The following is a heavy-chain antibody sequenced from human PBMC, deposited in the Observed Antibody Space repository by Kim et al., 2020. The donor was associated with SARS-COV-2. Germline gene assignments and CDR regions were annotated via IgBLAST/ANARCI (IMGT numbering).Heavy chain of an antibody. Sequence: SETLSLTCTVSGGSIRGGDFYWTWIRQSPGEGLEWIGYVYHSGSTYYNPSLKSRVLISIDTYKNEFSLEVKSVTAADTAVYYCARRVGGPKSHVDHWGQGTLVAVSS. CDR1: GGSIRGGDFY. CDR2: VYHSGST. V-gene: IGHV4-30-4*01. CDR3: ARRVGGPKSHVDH. D-gene: IGHD3-10*01. J-gene: IGHJ4*02.